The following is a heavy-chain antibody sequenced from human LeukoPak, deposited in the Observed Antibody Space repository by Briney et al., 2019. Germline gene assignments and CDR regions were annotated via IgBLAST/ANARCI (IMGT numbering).Heavy chain of an antibody. J-gene: IGHJ6*02. D-gene: IGHD6-13*01. CDR2: IYYSGST. V-gene: IGHV4-59*01. CDR1: GGSFSGYY. CDR3: ARAKSRKLPRGAGIAAASGDYYYGMDV. Sequence: SETLSLTCAVYGGSFSGYYWSWIRQPPGKGLEWIGYIYYSGSTNYNPSLKSRVTISVDTSKNQFSLKLSSVTAADTAVYYCARAKSRKLPRGAGIAAASGDYYYGMDVWGQGTTVTVSS.